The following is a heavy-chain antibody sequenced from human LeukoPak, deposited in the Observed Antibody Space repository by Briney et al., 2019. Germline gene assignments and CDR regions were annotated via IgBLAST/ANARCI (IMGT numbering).Heavy chain of an antibody. V-gene: IGHV1-58*01. J-gene: IGHJ4*02. CDR1: GFTFTSSA. Sequence: GTSVKVSCKAFGFTFTSSAVQWVRQARGQRLEWIGWIVVGSGNTNYAQKFQERVTITRDMSTSTAYMELSSLRSEDTAVYYCAAAHSYELPDYWGQGTLVTVSS. CDR2: IVVGSGNT. CDR3: AAAHSYELPDY. D-gene: IGHD5-18*01.